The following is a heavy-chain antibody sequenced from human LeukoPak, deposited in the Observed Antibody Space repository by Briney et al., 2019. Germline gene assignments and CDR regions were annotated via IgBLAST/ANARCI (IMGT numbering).Heavy chain of an antibody. Sequence: ASVKVSCKTSGYTFMKYGISWVRQAPGQGPEWVGWISAYNGNAKYAQNVQGRLTLTIDTSTTTVYMDLRSLRSDDTAVYYCARDGYDILAGYKLDYWGQGTLVTVSS. CDR3: ARDGYDILAGYKLDY. CDR1: GYTFMKYG. CDR2: ISAYNGNA. D-gene: IGHD3-9*01. J-gene: IGHJ4*02. V-gene: IGHV1-18*01.